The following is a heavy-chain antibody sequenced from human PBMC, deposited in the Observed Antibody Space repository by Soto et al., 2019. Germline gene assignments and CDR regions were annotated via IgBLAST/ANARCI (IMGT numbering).Heavy chain of an antibody. CDR1: GFTFSSYS. Sequence: EVQLVESGGGLVKPGGSLRLSCAASGFTFSSYSMNWVRQAPGKGLEWVSSISSSSSYIYYADSVKGRFTISRDNAKNSLYLQMNSLRAEDTAVYQCARDGWGYCSSTSCYVHDYWGQGTLVTASS. J-gene: IGHJ4*02. CDR3: ARDGWGYCSSTSCYVHDY. CDR2: ISSSSSYI. V-gene: IGHV3-21*01. D-gene: IGHD2-2*01.